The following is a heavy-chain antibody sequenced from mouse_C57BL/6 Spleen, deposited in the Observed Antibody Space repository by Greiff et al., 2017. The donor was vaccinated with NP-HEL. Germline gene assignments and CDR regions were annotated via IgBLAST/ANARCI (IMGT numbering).Heavy chain of an antibody. J-gene: IGHJ3*01. D-gene: IGHD2-2*01. V-gene: IGHV5-17*01. CDR3: AREGISTMVTTGAY. CDR1: GFTFSDYG. CDR2: ISSGSSTI. Sequence: EVQRVESGGGLVKPGGSLKLSCAASGFTFSDYGMHWVRQAPEKGLEWVAYISSGSSTIYYADTVKGRFTISRDNAKNTLFLQMTSLRSEDTAMYYCAREGISTMVTTGAYWGQGTLVTVSA.